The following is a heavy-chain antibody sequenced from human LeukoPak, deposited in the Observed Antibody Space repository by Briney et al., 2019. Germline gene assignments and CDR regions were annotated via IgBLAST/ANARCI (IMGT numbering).Heavy chain of an antibody. CDR2: ISYDGSNK. D-gene: IGHD1-26*01. J-gene: IGHJ4*02. CDR3: ATGSYYFDY. CDR1: GFTFSSYA. Sequence: GGSLRLSCAASGFTFSSYAMHWVRQAPGKGLEWVAVISYDGSNKYYADSVEGRFTISRDNSKNTLYLQMNSLRAEDTAVYYCATGSYYFDYWGQGTLVTVSS. V-gene: IGHV3-30-3*01.